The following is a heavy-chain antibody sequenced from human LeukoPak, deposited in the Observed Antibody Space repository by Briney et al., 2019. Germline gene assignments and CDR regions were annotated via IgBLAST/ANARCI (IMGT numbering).Heavy chain of an antibody. CDR3: ARELRGRGCSSTSCRPPGAFHYYYYYMDV. CDR2: IYYSGST. J-gene: IGHJ6*03. Sequence: SETLSLTCSVSGGSISSYYWSWIRQPPGKGLEWIGYIYYSGSTNYNPSLKSRVTISVDTSKNQFSLKLSSVTAADTAVYYCARELRGRGCSSTSCRPPGAFHYYYYYMDVWGKGTTVTVSS. CDR1: GGSISSYY. V-gene: IGHV4-59*01. D-gene: IGHD2-2*01.